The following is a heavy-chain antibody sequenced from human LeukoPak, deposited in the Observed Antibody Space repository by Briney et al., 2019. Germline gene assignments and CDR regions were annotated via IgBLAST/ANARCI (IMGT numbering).Heavy chain of an antibody. CDR3: ARHCSGDNCYFYGMDV. V-gene: IGHV4-59*08. D-gene: IGHD2-15*01. Sequence: PSETLSLTCTVSGGSISSYYWSWLRQAPGKGLEWFGYIYDTGNTNYNPYLKSRVTISIDTSKNEISLKLSSVTAADTAVYYCARHCSGDNCYFYGMDVWGQGTTVTVSS. J-gene: IGHJ6*02. CDR1: GGSISSYY. CDR2: IYDTGNT.